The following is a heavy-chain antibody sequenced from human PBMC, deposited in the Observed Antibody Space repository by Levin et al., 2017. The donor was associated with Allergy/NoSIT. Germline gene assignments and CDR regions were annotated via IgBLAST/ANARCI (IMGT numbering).Heavy chain of an antibody. J-gene: IGHJ6*02. V-gene: IGHV4-39*01. CDR2: IYYSGST. CDR1: GGSISSSSCY. Sequence: SQTLSLTCTVSGGSISSSSCYWGWIRQPPGKGLEWIGSIYYSGSTYYNPSLKSRVTISLDTSKNQFSLKLSSVTAADTAVYYCARRRRINYVWNGMDVWGQGTTVTVSS. CDR3: ARRRRINYVWNGMDV. D-gene: IGHD4-11*01.